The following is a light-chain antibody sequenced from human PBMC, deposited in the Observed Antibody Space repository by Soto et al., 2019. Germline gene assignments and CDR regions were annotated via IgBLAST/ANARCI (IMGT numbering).Light chain of an antibody. J-gene: IGLJ1*01. CDR3: SLYSSNGSLI. CDR2: DVN. Sequence: QSVLTQPPSVSGSPGQSFTISCTATTTDIDNYDSVSWYQQAPGTAPKLIMYDVNNRPSGAPDRFSGSTSGNTASLPISGLQAEDETDYFCSLYSSNGSLIFGPGTKVTVL. CDR1: TTDIDNYDS. V-gene: IGLV2-18*01.